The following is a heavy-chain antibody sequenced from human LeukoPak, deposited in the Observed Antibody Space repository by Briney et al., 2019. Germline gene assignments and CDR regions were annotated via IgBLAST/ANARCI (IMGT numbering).Heavy chain of an antibody. J-gene: IGHJ4*02. CDR2: ISGSGGST. CDR1: GLTFSSYA. V-gene: IGHV3-23*01. CDR3: AKENQGYYDRGYFDY. Sequence: PGGSLTLPCAASGLTFSSYAMSWLRQAPGKGLVWVSAISGSGGSTYYADSVKGRFTISRDNSKNTLYLQMNSLRAEDTAVYYCAKENQGYYDRGYFDYWGQGTLVTVSS. D-gene: IGHD3-22*01.